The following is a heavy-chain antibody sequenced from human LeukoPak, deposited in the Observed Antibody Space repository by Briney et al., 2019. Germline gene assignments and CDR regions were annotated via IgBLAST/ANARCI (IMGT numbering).Heavy chain of an antibody. CDR2: SSVYNGNA. J-gene: IGHJ5*02. Sequence: ASVKVSCKASGYIFTSYGISWVRQAPGQGLAWMGWSSVYNGNANYPQRLQGRVTMTTDTSTTTAYMELRSLRSDDTAVYYCARDINGYYYDSHGYYPTDLWGQGTLVTVSS. CDR3: ARDINGYYYDSHGYYPTDL. CDR1: GYIFTSYG. V-gene: IGHV1-18*01. D-gene: IGHD3-22*01.